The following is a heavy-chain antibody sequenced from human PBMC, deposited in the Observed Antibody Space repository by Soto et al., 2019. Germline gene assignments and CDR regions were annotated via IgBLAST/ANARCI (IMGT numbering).Heavy chain of an antibody. J-gene: IGHJ4*02. CDR2: IYWDDDK. CDR1: GFSPTSGVG. D-gene: IGHD5-12*01. CDR3: AHIDPEIVTVGGHGGFDY. Sequence: QITLKESGPTLVRPPQTLTLTCTFSGFSPTSGVGVGWIRQPPGKALEWLALIYWDDDKRYSPSLKNRLTITKDTSKNQVVITMTNVGPVDTATYFCAHIDPEIVTVGGHGGFDYWGQGTLVTVSS. V-gene: IGHV2-5*02.